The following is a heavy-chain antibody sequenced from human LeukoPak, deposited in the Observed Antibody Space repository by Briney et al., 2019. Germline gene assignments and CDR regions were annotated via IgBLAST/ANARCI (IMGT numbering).Heavy chain of an antibody. D-gene: IGHD3-10*01. CDR3: ARAYGNGMDV. CDR2: IYYSGST. Sequence: SETLSLTCTISGGSISNYYWSWIRQPPGKGLEWIGYIYYSGSTYYNPSLKSRVTISVDTSKNQFSLKLSSVTAADTAVYYCARAYGNGMDVWGQGTTVTVSS. J-gene: IGHJ6*02. CDR1: GGSISNYY. V-gene: IGHV4-30-4*01.